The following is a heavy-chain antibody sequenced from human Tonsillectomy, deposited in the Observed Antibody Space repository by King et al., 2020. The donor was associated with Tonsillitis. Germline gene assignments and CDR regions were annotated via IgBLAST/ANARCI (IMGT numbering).Heavy chain of an antibody. V-gene: IGHV4-34*01. CDR1: CGSFSGYY. CDR2: INHSGST. J-gene: IGHJ6*03. CDR3: ARGRIAARPGAYYYYMDV. D-gene: IGHD6-6*01. Sequence: VQLQQWGAGLLKPSETLSLTCAVHCGSFSGYYWSWIRQPPGKGREWIGEINHSGSTNYSPSLKSRVTISVDTSKNQFSLKRGSVTAADTAVYYCARGRIAARPGAYYYYMDVWGKGTTVTVSS.